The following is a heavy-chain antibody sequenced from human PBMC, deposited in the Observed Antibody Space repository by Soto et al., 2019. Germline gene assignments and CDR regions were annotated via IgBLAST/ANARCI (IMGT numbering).Heavy chain of an antibody. J-gene: IGHJ4*02. CDR1: GFTFSSHG. Sequence: EVQVLQSGGGLAQPGGSLRLSCATSGFTFSSHGMSWVRQAPGKGLDWVSGITGNGRNTYYADSVKGRFTISRDNSKNTLFLQMNSLRADDTAVYYCTTDQGEDWGQGTLVTVSS. CDR3: TTDQGED. V-gene: IGHV3-23*01. CDR2: ITGNGRNT.